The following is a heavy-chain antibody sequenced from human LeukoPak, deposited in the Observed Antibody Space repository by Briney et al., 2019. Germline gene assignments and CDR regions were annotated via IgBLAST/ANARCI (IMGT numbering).Heavy chain of an antibody. D-gene: IGHD1-26*01. J-gene: IGHJ4*02. Sequence: PGGSLRLSCAASGFTFSSYWMSWVRQAPGKGLEWVANIKQDGSEKYYVDSVKGRFTISRDNSKNTLYLQMNSLRAEDTAVYYCATVYSGSYGEDYWGQGTLVTVSS. CDR2: IKQDGSEK. CDR3: ATVYSGSYGEDY. V-gene: IGHV3-7*01. CDR1: GFTFSSYW.